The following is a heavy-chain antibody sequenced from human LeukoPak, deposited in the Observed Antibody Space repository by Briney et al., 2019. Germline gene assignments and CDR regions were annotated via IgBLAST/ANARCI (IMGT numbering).Heavy chain of an antibody. CDR2: INHSGST. CDR3: ARDSTSGNWFDP. Sequence: SETLSLTCAVYGGSFSGYYWSWIRQPPGKGLEWIGEINHSGSTSYNPSLKSRVTISVDTSKNQFSLKLSSVTAADTAVYYCARDSTSGNWFDPWGQGTLVTVSS. V-gene: IGHV4-34*01. CDR1: GGSFSGYY. D-gene: IGHD2-2*01. J-gene: IGHJ5*02.